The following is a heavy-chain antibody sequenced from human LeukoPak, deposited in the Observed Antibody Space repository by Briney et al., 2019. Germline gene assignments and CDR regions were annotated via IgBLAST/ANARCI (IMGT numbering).Heavy chain of an antibody. CDR3: ARAHCSSTDCPPDF. Sequence: GGSLRLSCAASGFTFNSFAMHWVRQAPGQGLEWVAAMSYDGEYNYYADSVKGRFTISRDNSKNTLHLQMNSLRVEDTAVFYCARAHCSSTDCPPDFWGQGTLVTASS. J-gene: IGHJ4*02. CDR1: GFTFNSFA. V-gene: IGHV3-30*01. CDR2: MSYDGEYN. D-gene: IGHD2-2*01.